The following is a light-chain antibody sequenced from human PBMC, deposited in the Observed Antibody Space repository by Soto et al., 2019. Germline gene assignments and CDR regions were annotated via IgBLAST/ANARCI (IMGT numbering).Light chain of an antibody. CDR1: SRDVGGYNY. Sequence: QSALTQPASVSGSPGQSITISCTGTSRDVGGYNYVSWYQHHPGKAPKFMIYEVSSRPSGVSDRFSGSKSGNTASLTISGLQAEDEADYYCSSYTSGSTLYVFGSGTKLTVL. CDR2: EVS. V-gene: IGLV2-14*01. J-gene: IGLJ1*01. CDR3: SSYTSGSTLYV.